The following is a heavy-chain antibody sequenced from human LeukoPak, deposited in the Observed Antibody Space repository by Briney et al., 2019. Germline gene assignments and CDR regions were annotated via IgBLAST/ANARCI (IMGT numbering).Heavy chain of an antibody. V-gene: IGHV3-21*04. CDR3: AHYGSGSYYRDY. Sequence: GGSLRLSCAASGFTFISYSMNWVRPAPGRGLEWVSSISSSSSYIYYADSVKGRFTISRDNAKNSLYLQMNSLRAEDTAVYYCAHYGSGSYYRDYWGQGTLVTVSS. D-gene: IGHD3-10*01. J-gene: IGHJ4*02. CDR2: ISSSSSYI. CDR1: GFTFISYS.